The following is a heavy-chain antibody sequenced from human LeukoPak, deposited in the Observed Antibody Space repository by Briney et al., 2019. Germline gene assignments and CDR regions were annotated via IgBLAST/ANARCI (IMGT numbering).Heavy chain of an antibody. J-gene: IGHJ4*02. CDR2: LRHSGTLT. Sequence: GGSLILSCAASGFAFSSQAMRWVRQAPGKGLEWVSVLRHSGTLTYYTDSVKGRFTISRDNSKNTLFLQMNSLRAEDTAVYYCAKDARRTSGWYYFDYWGQGTLVTVSS. CDR1: GFAFSSQA. V-gene: IGHV3-23*01. D-gene: IGHD6-19*01. CDR3: AKDARRTSGWYYFDY.